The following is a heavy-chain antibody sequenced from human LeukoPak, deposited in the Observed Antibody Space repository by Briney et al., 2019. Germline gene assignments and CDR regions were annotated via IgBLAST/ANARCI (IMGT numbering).Heavy chain of an antibody. CDR2: IDSSDSYT. CDR3: ARHYGAAGDFDY. D-gene: IGHD6-13*01. J-gene: IGHJ4*02. CDR1: GYGFTSYW. V-gene: IGHV5-10-1*01. Sequence: GEALQISSQGSGYGFTSYWISWARPMPGKGREWRGRIDSSDSYTNYSPSFEGHVTISADKSISTAYLQWSSLKASLIATYYCARHYGAAGDFDYWGQGTPVTV.